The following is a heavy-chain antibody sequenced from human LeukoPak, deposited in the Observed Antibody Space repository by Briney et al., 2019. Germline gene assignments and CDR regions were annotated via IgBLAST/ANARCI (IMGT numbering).Heavy chain of an antibody. D-gene: IGHD4-17*01. Sequence: GGSLRLSCAAPGFTFSNYNMNWVRQAPGKSLEWVSSITSTSTYTFYADSVKGRFIISRDNSKNTLYLQMNSLRAEDTAVYYCARVGRDYGDYYYYYYYYMDVWGKGTTVTISS. V-gene: IGHV3-21*01. CDR3: ARVGRDYGDYYYYYYYYMDV. CDR1: GFTFSNYN. CDR2: ITSTSTYT. J-gene: IGHJ6*03.